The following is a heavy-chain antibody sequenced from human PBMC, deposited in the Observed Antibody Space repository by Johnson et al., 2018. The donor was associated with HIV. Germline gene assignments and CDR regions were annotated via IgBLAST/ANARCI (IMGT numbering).Heavy chain of an antibody. D-gene: IGHD5/OR15-5a*01. CDR3: ASDVYAGAHEN. CDR2: ISWNSGSV. V-gene: IGHV3-9*01. Sequence: VQLVESGGGLVQPGGSLRLSCAASGFSFDDYAMHWIRKTPGKGLEWVSGISWNSGSVIYVDSVKGRFTISRDNAKNSLYLQMNSLRAEDTAVYYCASDVYAGAHENWGQGTRVTVSS. CDR1: GFSFDDYA. J-gene: IGHJ3*01.